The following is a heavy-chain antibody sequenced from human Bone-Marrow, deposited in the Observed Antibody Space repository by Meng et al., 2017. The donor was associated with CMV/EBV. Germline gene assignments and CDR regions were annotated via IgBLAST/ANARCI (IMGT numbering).Heavy chain of an antibody. V-gene: IGHV4-34*01. D-gene: IGHD3-3*01. Sequence: WSRQPPGKGLEWIGELNHSGSTNYNPSLKSRVTISVDTSKNQFSLKLSSVTAADTAVYYCARGLYYDFWSGYYQGESYYYYYGMDVWGQGTTVTVSS. CDR3: ARGLYYDFWSGYYQGESYYYYYGMDV. J-gene: IGHJ6*02. CDR2: LNHSGST.